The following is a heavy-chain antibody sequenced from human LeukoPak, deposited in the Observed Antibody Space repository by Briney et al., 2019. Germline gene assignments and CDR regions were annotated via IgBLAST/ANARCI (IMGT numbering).Heavy chain of an antibody. CDR1: GGSISSFY. CDR2: IYYSGST. CDR3: ARARGSYPYYFDY. Sequence: SETLSLTCTVSGGSISSFYWSWIRQPPGKGLEWIGYIYYSGSTNYNPSLKSRVTISVDTSKNQFSLKLSSVTAADTAVYYCARARGSYPYYFDYWGQGTLATVSS. J-gene: IGHJ4*02. D-gene: IGHD1-26*01. V-gene: IGHV4-59*01.